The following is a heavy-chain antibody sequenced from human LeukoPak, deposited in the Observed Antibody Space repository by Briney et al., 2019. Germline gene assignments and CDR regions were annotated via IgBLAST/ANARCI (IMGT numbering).Heavy chain of an antibody. CDR2: INPSGGST. CDR3: ARGDVVVPAATRPYYYYMDV. V-gene: IGHV1-46*01. CDR1: GYTFTSYY. J-gene: IGHJ6*03. D-gene: IGHD2-2*01. Sequence: ASVKVSCKASGYTFTSYYMHWVRQAPGQGLEWMGIINPSGGSTSYAQKFQGRVTMTRDMSTSTVYMELSSLRSEDTAVYYCARGDVVVPAATRPYYYYMDVWGKGTTVTVSS.